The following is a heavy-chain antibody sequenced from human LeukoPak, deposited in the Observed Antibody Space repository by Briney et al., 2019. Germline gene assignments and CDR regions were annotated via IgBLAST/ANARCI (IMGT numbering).Heavy chain of an antibody. D-gene: IGHD6-13*01. V-gene: IGHV1-2*02. CDR3: TRNRQYASSWRRTSFDP. CDR2: INPNSGAT. CDR1: GYTFNGYY. Sequence: ASVKVSCKASGYTFNGYYINWVRQAPGQSLEWMGWINPNSGATKFAEKFQGRLTLTSDTSVNTAYLQLNSLKSDDTAVYFCTRNRQYASSWRRTSFDPWGQGTLVTVSS. J-gene: IGHJ5*02.